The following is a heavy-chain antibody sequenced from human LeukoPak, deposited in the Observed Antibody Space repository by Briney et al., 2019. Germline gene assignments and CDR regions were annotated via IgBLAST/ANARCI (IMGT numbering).Heavy chain of an antibody. J-gene: IGHJ4*02. CDR2: INPNSGGT. Sequence: ASVKVSCKASGYTFTGYYMHWVRQAPGQGLEWMGWINPNSGGTNYAQKFQGRVTMTRDTSISTAYMELSRLRSEDTAVYYCARSSYYGGKRGSDYWGQGTLVTVSS. CDR3: ARSSYYGGKRGSDY. CDR1: GYTFTGYY. V-gene: IGHV1-2*02. D-gene: IGHD4-23*01.